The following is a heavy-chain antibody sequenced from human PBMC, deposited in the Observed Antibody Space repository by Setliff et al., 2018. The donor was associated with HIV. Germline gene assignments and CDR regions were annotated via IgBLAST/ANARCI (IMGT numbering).Heavy chain of an antibody. CDR2: IYYSGST. J-gene: IGHJ4*02. V-gene: IGHV4-39*07. CDR1: GGSVSSSSYY. D-gene: IGHD3-22*01. CDR3: ANSPYYYDSSGYSYFDY. Sequence: SETLSLTCTVSGGSVSSSSYYWGWIRQPPGKGLEWIGSIYYSGSTHYNPSLKSRVTISVDTSKNQFSLKLSSVTAADTAVYYCANSPYYYDSSGYSYFDYWGQGTLVTVSS.